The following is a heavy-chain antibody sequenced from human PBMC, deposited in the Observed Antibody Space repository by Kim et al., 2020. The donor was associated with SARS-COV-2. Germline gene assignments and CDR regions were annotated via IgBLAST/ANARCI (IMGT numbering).Heavy chain of an antibody. D-gene: IGHD2-21*02. V-gene: IGHV1-18*01. CDR2: ISAYNGNT. J-gene: IGHJ4*02. CDR1: GYTFTSYG. Sequence: ASVKVSCKASGYTFTSYGISWVRQAPGQGLEWMGWISAYNGNTNYAQKLQGRVTMTTDTSTSTAYMELRSLRSDDTAVYYCARDSFDELMVATSFDYWGQGTLVTVSS. CDR3: ARDSFDELMVATSFDY.